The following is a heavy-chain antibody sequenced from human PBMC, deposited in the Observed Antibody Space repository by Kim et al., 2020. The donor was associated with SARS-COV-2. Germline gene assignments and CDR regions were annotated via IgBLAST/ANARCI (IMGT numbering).Heavy chain of an antibody. CDR3: ARDVFGSSDY. CDR2: T. V-gene: IGHV4-59*01. Sequence: TNTHPSLAGRDTISVDTSKNQFSRKLSSVTAADTAVYYCARDVFGSSDYWGQGTLVTVSS. D-gene: IGHD6-13*01. J-gene: IGHJ4*02.